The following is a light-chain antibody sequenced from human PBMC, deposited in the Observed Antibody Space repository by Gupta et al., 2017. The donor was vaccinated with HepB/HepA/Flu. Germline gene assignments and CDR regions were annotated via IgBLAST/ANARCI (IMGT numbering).Light chain of an antibody. CDR2: RNN. J-gene: IGLJ2*01. CDR1: ISNIGNNY. V-gene: IGLV1-47*01. Sequence: QTLLTQPPSASGTPGQGVAISCSGSISNIGNNYVYWYQHLPGTTPKLLIYRNNQRASGVPDRFSVSKSDTSASLAISGLRSEDEADYYCAAWDDSLSGMLFGGGTKLTVL. CDR3: AAWDDSLSGML.